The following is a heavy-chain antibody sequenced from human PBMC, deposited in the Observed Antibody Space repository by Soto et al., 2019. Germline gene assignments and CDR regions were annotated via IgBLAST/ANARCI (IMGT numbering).Heavy chain of an antibody. CDR2: IYWDDDK. D-gene: IGHD6-13*01. V-gene: IGHV2-5*02. CDR1: GFSLSTSGVG. J-gene: IGHJ4*02. CDR3: ARRGSSWYGYDFDF. Sequence: ITLKESGPTLVKPTQPLTLTCTFPGFSLSTSGVGGGWIRQPPGKALEWLALIYWDDDKPYSPSLKTRLTINKDTSKNQVVLRMTNMDPVDSATDHDARRGSSWYGYDFDFWGQGTLVTVSS.